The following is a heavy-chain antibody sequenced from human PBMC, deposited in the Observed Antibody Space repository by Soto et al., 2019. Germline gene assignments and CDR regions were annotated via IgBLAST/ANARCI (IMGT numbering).Heavy chain of an antibody. CDR1: GGSISSSSYY. CDR3: ASANFYFYYGMDV. D-gene: IGHD2-15*01. J-gene: IGHJ6*02. CDR2: IYYSGGT. Sequence: SETLSLTCTVFGGSISSSSYYWGWIRQPPGKGLEWIGSIYYSGGTYYNPSLRSRVIISVDTSKNEFSLKLTSVTAADTAGYYCASANFYFYYGMDVWGQGTTVTVSS. V-gene: IGHV4-39*01.